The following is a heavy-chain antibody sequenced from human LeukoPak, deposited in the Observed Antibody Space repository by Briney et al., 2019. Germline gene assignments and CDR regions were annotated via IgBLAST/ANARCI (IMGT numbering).Heavy chain of an antibody. CDR3: ARGYYYDSSGYYLFDY. CDR2: MNPNSGNT. J-gene: IGHJ4*02. Sequence: ASVKVSCKASGYTFTSYDINWVRQATGKGLEWMGWMNPNSGNTGYAQKFQGRVTMTRNTSISTAYMELSSLRSEDTAVYYCARGYYYDSSGYYLFDYWGQGTLVTVSS. V-gene: IGHV1-8*01. CDR1: GYTFTSYD. D-gene: IGHD3-22*01.